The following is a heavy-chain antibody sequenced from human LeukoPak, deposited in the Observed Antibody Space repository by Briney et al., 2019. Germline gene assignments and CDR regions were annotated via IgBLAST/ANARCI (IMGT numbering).Heavy chain of an antibody. CDR1: GGSISSSSYY. V-gene: IGHV4-39*07. CDR3: ARQNPVLRFLEWTNYDAFDI. J-gene: IGHJ3*02. CDR2: SYYSGST. D-gene: IGHD3-3*01. Sequence: SETLSLTCTVSGGSISSSSYYWGWIRQPPGKGLEWIGSSYYSGSTYYNPSLKSRVTISVDTSKNQFSLKLSSVTAAHTAVYYCARQNPVLRFLEWTNYDAFDIWGQGTMVTVSS.